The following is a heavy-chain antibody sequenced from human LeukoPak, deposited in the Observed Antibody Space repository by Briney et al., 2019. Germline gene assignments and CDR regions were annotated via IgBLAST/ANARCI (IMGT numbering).Heavy chain of an antibody. CDR2: ISAYNGNT. CDR1: GYTFTSYG. Sequence: GASVKVSCKASGYTFTSYGISWVRQAPGQGLEGMGWISAYNGNTNYAQKLQGRVTMTTDTSTSTAYMELRSLRSDDTAVYYCARVEYSSSWGRGAFDIWGQGTMVTVSS. V-gene: IGHV1-18*01. D-gene: IGHD6-13*01. J-gene: IGHJ3*02. CDR3: ARVEYSSSWGRGAFDI.